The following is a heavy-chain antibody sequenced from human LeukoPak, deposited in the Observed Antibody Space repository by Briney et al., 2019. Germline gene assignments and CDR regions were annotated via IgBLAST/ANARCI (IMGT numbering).Heavy chain of an antibody. Sequence: SETLSPTCAVYGGSFSGYYWSWIRQPPGKGLEWIGEINQSGSTNYNPSLKSRVTISVDTSKNQFSLKLSSVTAADTAVYYCARGIAAAGKTGRIGSPTSYYMVVWRKGTTVTVSS. CDR3: ARGIAAAGKTGRIGSPTSYYMVV. V-gene: IGHV4-34*01. J-gene: IGHJ6*03. CDR1: GGSFSGYY. D-gene: IGHD6-13*01. CDR2: INQSGST.